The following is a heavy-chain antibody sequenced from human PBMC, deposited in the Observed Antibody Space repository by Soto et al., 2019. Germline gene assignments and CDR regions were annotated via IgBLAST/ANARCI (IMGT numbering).Heavy chain of an antibody. D-gene: IGHD6-19*01. CDR2: IHSSGSS. Sequence: QLQLQESGPGLVKPSETLSLTCTVYGGSISSSSITYYWGWIRQPPGKGPEWIGGIHSSGSSDYNPSLKSRSTESIDVAKMEFYLNLSSVTAADTAFYYCARRPRAVAGMDTWFDPWGQGILVTVSS. V-gene: IGHV4-39*01. J-gene: IGHJ5*02. CDR3: ARRPRAVAGMDTWFDP. CDR1: GGSISSSSITYY.